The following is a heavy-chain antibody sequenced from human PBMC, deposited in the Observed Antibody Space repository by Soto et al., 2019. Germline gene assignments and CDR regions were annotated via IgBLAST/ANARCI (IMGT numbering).Heavy chain of an antibody. CDR1: GGSISIDY. V-gene: IGHV4-59*01. J-gene: IGHJ5*02. Sequence: NPSETLSLTCTVSGGSISIDYWSWIRQTPGKGLEWIGYIYYSGSTNYNPSLKSRVSISVDTSKNQFSLRLSSLTAADTAVYYCARGPRNNWFDPWGQGTLVTVSS. CDR3: ARGPRNNWFDP. CDR2: IYYSGST.